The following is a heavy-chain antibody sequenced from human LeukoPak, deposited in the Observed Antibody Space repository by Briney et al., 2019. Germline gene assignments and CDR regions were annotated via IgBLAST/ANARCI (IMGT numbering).Heavy chain of an antibody. J-gene: IGHJ4*02. CDR3: AKERDDYGDYRSTYYFDY. V-gene: IGHV3-23*01. D-gene: IGHD4-17*01. CDR1: GFTFSSYG. Sequence: PGGSLRLSCAASGFTFSSYGMSWVRQAPGKGLEWVSDISGSGGSTYYADSVNGRFTISRNNSKNTMYLQMNSLRGEDTAVYYCAKERDDYGDYRSTYYFDYWGQGTLVTVSS. CDR2: ISGSGGST.